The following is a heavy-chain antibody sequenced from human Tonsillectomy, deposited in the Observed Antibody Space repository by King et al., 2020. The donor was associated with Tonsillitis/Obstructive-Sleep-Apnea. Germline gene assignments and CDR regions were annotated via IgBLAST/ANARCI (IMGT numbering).Heavy chain of an antibody. J-gene: IGHJ5*02. Sequence: EVQLVESGGGLVKPGGSLRLSCAASGFTFSTYSMNWVRQAPGKGLEWVSSIGASSNYIYYSDSVKGRFTISRDNAKNSLYLQMNSLRAEDTAVYYCVREDYFVIVPGSWGQGTLVTVSS. V-gene: IGHV3-21*01. CDR2: IGASSNYI. CDR3: VREDYFVIVPGS. CDR1: GFTFSTYS. D-gene: IGHD2-2*01.